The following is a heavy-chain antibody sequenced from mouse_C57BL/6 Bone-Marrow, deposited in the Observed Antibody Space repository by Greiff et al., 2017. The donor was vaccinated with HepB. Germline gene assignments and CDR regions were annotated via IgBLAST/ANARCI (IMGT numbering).Heavy chain of an antibody. J-gene: IGHJ1*03. CDR1: GYTFTSYW. CDR2: IYPGSGST. Sequence: QVQLQQPGAELVKPGASVKMSCKASGYTFTSYWITWVKQRPGQGLEWIGDIYPGSGSTNSNEKFKSKATLTVDTSSSTAYMQLSSLTSEDSAVYYCAREVSLWIFITTVVADWYFDVWGTGTTVTVSS. V-gene: IGHV1-55*01. D-gene: IGHD1-1*01. CDR3: AREVSLWIFITTVVADWYFDV.